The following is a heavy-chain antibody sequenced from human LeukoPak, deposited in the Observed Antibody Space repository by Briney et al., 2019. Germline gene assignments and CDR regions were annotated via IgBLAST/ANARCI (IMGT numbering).Heavy chain of an antibody. Sequence: SETLSLTCTVSGGSISSSNYYWAWIRQPPGKGLEWIGSSYYGGSTYYNPSLKSRVTIPADTSKNQFSLKLSSVTAADTAVYFCARRVIVATIDYWGQGTLVTVSS. CDR3: ARRVIVATIDY. V-gene: IGHV4-39*01. J-gene: IGHJ4*02. D-gene: IGHD5-12*01. CDR2: SYYGGST. CDR1: GGSISSSNYY.